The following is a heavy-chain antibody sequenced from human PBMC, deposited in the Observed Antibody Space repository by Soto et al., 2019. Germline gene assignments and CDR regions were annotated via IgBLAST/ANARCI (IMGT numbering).Heavy chain of an antibody. V-gene: IGHV3-49*05. CDR1: GFSFGDYG. Sequence: EVQLVESGGGLVKPGQSLRLSCTTSGFSFGDYGMSWLRQAPGKGLERVGFIRSKAYSRTTEYAAALRGRFTISRDDSKSTAYLQMDNLENEDTAVYYCARDRNGWETLATYFDYWGQGILVTVSS. D-gene: IGHD6-19*01. CDR3: ARDRNGWETLATYFDY. J-gene: IGHJ4*02. CDR2: IRSKAYSRTT.